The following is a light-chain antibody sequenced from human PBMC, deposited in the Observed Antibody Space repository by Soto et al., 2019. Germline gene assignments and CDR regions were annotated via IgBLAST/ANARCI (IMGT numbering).Light chain of an antibody. Sequence: EIVLTQSPGTLSLSPGERATLSCRASQSVTSSYLAWWQQKPGQAPRLLIYGASSRATGIPDRFSGSGSGTDFTLTISRLEPEDFAVYFCQQRYSWPPIFTFGPGTKLEIK. CDR1: QSVTSSY. CDR3: QQRYSWPPIFT. V-gene: IGKV3-20*01. J-gene: IGKJ3*01. CDR2: GAS.